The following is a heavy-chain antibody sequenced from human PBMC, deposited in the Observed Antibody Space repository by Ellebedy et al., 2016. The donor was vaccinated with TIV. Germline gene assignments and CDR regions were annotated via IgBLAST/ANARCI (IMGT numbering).Heavy chain of an antibody. D-gene: IGHD6-19*01. CDR3: ARVRSSGWLVFDY. CDR1: GDSIRSYY. Sequence: MPSETLSLTCTVSGDSIRSYYWSWIRQPPGKGLEWIGYIYYSGSTNYNPSLKSRVTISIDTSKNQFSLKLSSVTAADTAVYYCARVRSSGWLVFDYWGQGTLVTVSS. J-gene: IGHJ4*02. CDR2: IYYSGST. V-gene: IGHV4-59*01.